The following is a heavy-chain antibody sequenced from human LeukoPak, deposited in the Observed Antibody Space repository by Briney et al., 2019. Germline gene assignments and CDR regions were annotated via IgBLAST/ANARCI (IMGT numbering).Heavy chain of an antibody. CDR2: ISWNSGSI. CDR3: AKGSIAAAGIIGAIDY. V-gene: IGHV3-9*03. D-gene: IGHD6-13*01. Sequence: PGGSLRLSCAASGFTFDDYAMHWVRQAPGKGLEWVSGISWNSGSIGYADSVKGRFTISRDNAKNSLYLQMNSLRAEDMALYYCAKGSIAAAGIIGAIDYWGQGTLVTVSS. CDR1: GFTFDDYA. J-gene: IGHJ4*02.